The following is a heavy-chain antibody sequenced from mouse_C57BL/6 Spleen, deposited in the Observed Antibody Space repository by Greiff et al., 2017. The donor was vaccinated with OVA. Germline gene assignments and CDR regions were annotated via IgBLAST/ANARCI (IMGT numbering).Heavy chain of an antibody. CDR1: GYTFTSYG. J-gene: IGHJ2*01. D-gene: IGHD1-1*01. CDR2: IYPRSGNT. V-gene: IGHV1-81*01. CDR3: ARYTTVVASYYFDY. Sequence: QVQLQQSGAELARPGASVKLSCKASGYTFTSYGISWVKQRTGQGLEWIGEIYPRSGNTYYNEKFKGKATLTADKSSSTAYMELRSLTSEDSAVDVCARYTTVVASYYFDYWGQGTTLTVSS.